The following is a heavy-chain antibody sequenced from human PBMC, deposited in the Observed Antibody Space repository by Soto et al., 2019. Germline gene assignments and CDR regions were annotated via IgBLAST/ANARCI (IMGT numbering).Heavy chain of an antibody. CDR1: GGTFSSYA. J-gene: IGHJ6*02. CDR3: AGGGITGTTGTLDYYGMDV. Sequence: QVQLVQSGAEVKKPGSSVKVSCKASGGTFSSYAISWVRQAPGQGLEWMGGIIPIFGTANYAQKFQGRVTITADESTSTAYMELSSLRSEDTAVYYCAGGGITGTTGTLDYYGMDVWGQGTTVTVSS. D-gene: IGHD1-20*01. CDR2: IIPIFGTA. V-gene: IGHV1-69*01.